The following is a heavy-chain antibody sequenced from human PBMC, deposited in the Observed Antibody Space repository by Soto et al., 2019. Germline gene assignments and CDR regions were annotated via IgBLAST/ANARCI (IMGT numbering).Heavy chain of an antibody. Sequence: QVQLVQSGAEVRKPGASVKVSCKASGYSFISSEINWVRQATGQGLEWVGQMNPNTAYTESAGKFQGRVTMTRDISSNTAYLELSGLASEDTAVYYCAKKHSGSSLAYWGQGSLVSVSS. CDR2: MNPNTAYT. V-gene: IGHV1-8*01. CDR3: AKKHSGSSLAY. D-gene: IGHD5-12*01. CDR1: GYSFISSE. J-gene: IGHJ4*02.